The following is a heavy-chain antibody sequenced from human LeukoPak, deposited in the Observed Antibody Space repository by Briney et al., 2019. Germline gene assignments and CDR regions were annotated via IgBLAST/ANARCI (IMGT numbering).Heavy chain of an antibody. D-gene: IGHD6-19*01. J-gene: IGHJ6*03. V-gene: IGHV3-21*01. CDR2: ISRSSSYI. Sequence: RSGGSLRLSCAASGFTFSSYSMNWVRQAQGKGVEWVSSISRSSSYIYYADSVKGRFTISRDNAKNSLYLQMNSLRAEDTAVYYCARVPWAETYYMDVWGKGTTVTVSS. CDR3: ARVPWAETYYMDV. CDR1: GFTFSSYS.